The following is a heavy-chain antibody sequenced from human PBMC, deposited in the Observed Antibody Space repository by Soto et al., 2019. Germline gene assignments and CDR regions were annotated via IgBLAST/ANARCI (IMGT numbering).Heavy chain of an antibody. Sequence: GGSLRLSCVASGFPFSSYPMSWVRQAPGKGLEWISYINGDSSNTYYVDSVKGRFTISRDNAKNTLYLQMNSLRAEDTAVYYCAKDTSSSWFIYGMDVWGQGTTVTVSS. J-gene: IGHJ6*02. CDR2: INGDSSNT. CDR3: AKDTSSSWFIYGMDV. D-gene: IGHD6-13*01. V-gene: IGHV3-23*01. CDR1: GFPFSSYP.